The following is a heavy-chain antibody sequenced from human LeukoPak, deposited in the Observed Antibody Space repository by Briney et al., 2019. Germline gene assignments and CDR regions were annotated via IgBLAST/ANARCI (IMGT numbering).Heavy chain of an antibody. D-gene: IGHD2-2*01. CDR3: ARDGYTTMPNFDY. CDR2: IIPILGKA. Sequence: SVKVSCKASGGIFSNYEISWVRQAPGQGLEWMGRIIPILGKAIYAPKFQGRVTFTADTFTSTAYMELRSLGSEDTALYYCARDGYTTMPNFDYWGQGTLVTVSS. J-gene: IGHJ4*02. V-gene: IGHV1-69*04. CDR1: GGIFSNYE.